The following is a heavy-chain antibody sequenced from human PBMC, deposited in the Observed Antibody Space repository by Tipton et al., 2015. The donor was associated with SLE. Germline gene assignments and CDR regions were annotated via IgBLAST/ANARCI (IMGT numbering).Heavy chain of an antibody. V-gene: IGHV4-34*01. CDR2: INPSGST. CDR1: GGSFSGYY. J-gene: IGHJ5*02. Sequence: TLSLTCAVYGGSFSGYYWSWIRQPPGKGLEWIGEINPSGSTNYNPSLKSRVTISVDTSKNQFSLKLSSVTAANTAVYYCARGRDIVVVPAAMRGRFDPWGQGTLVTVSS. CDR3: ARGRDIVVVPAAMRGRFDP. D-gene: IGHD2-2*01.